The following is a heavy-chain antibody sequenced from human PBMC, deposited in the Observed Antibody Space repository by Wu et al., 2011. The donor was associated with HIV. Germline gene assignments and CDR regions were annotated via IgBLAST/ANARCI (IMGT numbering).Heavy chain of an antibody. D-gene: IGHD2-21*01. CDR1: GYTFTGYY. V-gene: IGHV1-2*02. Sequence: QVQLVQSGAEVKKPGASVKVSCKASGYTFTGYYMHWVRQAPGQGLEWMGWINPNNGGTNYARKFQGRVTMTGDTSISTAYMELTSLRSDDTAVYYCARPDCGGPCYPGDYWGQGTPVTVSS. J-gene: IGHJ4*02. CDR3: ARPDCGGPCYPGDY. CDR2: INPNNGGT.